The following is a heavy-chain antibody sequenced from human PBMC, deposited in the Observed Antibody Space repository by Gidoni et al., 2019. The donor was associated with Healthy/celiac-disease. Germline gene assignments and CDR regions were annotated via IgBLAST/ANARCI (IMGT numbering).Heavy chain of an antibody. J-gene: IGHJ2*01. V-gene: IGHV3-66*04. CDR2: SYSGGST. D-gene: IGHD3-22*01. CDR1: GFTVSSNY. CDR3: ARPYYDSPWGTNWYFDL. Sequence: EVQLVESGGGLVQPGGSLRLSCAASGFTVSSNYMSWVRQAPGKGLEWVSVSYSGGSTYYADSVKGRFTISRDNSKNTLYLQMNSLRAEDTAVYYCARPYYDSPWGTNWYFDLWGRGTLVTVSS.